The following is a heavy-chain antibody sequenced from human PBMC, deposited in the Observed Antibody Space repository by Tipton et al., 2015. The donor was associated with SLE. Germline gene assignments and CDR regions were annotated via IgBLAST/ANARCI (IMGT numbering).Heavy chain of an antibody. CDR2: INPHIGLT. J-gene: IGHJ4*02. V-gene: IGHV1-2*02. Sequence: QLVQSGAEVKKPGSSVKVSCKASGYTFSGYYIHWVRQAPGHGLEWMGWINPHIGLTRYGERFQGRVTMTTDTSVSTAYMDLSSLRLDDTAVYYCARDIGWGLSMVLGYWGQGALVTVSS. CDR3: ARDIGWGLSMVLGY. D-gene: IGHD3-10*01. CDR1: GYTFSGYY.